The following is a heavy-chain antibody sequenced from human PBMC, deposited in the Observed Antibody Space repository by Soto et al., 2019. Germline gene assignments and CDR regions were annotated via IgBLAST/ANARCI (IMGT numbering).Heavy chain of an antibody. CDR2: ISYDGSNK. J-gene: IGHJ1*01. D-gene: IGHD6-19*01. CDR1: GFTFSCYA. CDR3: ARDVSSVWSEGPEYFQN. V-gene: IGHV3-30-3*01. Sequence: PGGCLGLSWSASGFTFSCYAMHWVRQDPDKGLEWVAVISYDGSNKYYADSVNGRFTIFRDNAKNSLYLQMNSLRDEDTAVYFCARDVSSVWSEGPEYFQNWGQGTLVTVSS.